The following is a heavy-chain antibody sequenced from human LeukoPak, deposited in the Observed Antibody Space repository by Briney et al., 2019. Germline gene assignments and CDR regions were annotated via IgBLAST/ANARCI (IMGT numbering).Heavy chain of an antibody. V-gene: IGHV4-34*01. J-gene: IGHJ4*02. CDR3: ARVPPHIAVAGYDY. D-gene: IGHD6-19*01. CDR1: GGSFSGYY. CDR2: INHSGST. Sequence: SETLSLTCAVYGGSFSGYYWSWIRQPPGKGLEWIGEINHSGSTNYNPSLKSRVTISVDTSKNQSSLKLSSVTAADTAVYYCARVPPHIAVAGYDYWGQGTLVTVSS.